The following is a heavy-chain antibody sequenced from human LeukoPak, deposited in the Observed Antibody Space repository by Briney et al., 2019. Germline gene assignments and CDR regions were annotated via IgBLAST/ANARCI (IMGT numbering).Heavy chain of an antibody. CDR3: AKGGHFSFFDV. J-gene: IGHJ2*01. Sequence: GGSLRLSWAASGFTVSSNYMSWVRQAPGKGLAWVSTISGRGESTFYADSVKGRFTASRDNSENTHYLQMNSLSLEDTALYFCAKGGHFSFFDVWGRGTLVTVSS. CDR1: GFTVSSNY. CDR2: ISGRGEST. V-gene: IGHV3-23*01.